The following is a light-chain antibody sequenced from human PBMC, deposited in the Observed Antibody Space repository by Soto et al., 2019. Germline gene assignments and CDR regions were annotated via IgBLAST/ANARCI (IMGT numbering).Light chain of an antibody. CDR1: QSVTNSE. V-gene: IGKV3-20*01. CDR3: QQYGSSPRIT. CDR2: AAS. Sequence: FVLTQSPGNLSLSPGEGVTLSCKVSQSVTNSELAWYQQKPGQAPRLLIYAASSRATGIPDRFSGSGSGTDFTLTISRLEPEDFAVYYCQQYGSSPRITFGGGTKVDIK. J-gene: IGKJ4*01.